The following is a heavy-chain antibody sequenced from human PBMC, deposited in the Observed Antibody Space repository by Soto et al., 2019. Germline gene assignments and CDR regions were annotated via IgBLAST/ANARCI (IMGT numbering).Heavy chain of an antibody. CDR1: GYTFTSYA. CDR2: INTNTGNP. D-gene: IGHD3-9*01. V-gene: IGHV7-4-1*01. J-gene: IGHJ6*03. CDR3: ARGGYDILTGWVGYYYYYYMDV. Sequence: ASVKVSCKASGYTFTSYAMNWVRQAPGQGLEGMGWINTNTGNPTYAQGFTGRFVFSLDTSVSTAYLQICSLKAEDTAVYYCARGGYDILTGWVGYYYYYYMDVWGKGTTVTVSS.